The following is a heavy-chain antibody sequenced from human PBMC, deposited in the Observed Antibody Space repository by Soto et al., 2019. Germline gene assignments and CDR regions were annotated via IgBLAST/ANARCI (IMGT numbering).Heavy chain of an antibody. CDR3: ATLITMVRGVIIAPDYYYYMDV. J-gene: IGHJ6*03. V-gene: IGHV3-30*03. D-gene: IGHD3-10*01. CDR2: ISYDGSNK. CDR1: GFTFSSYG. Sequence: QVQLVESGGGVVQPGRSLRLSCAASGFTFSSYGMHWVRQAPGKGLEWVAVISYDGSNKYYADSVKGRFTISRDNSKNTLYLPMNSLRAEDTAVYYCATLITMVRGVIIAPDYYYYMDVWGKGTTVTVSS.